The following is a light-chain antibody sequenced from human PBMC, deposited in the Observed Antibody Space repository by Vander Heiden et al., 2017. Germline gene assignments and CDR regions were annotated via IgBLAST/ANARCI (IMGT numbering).Light chain of an antibody. J-gene: IGKJ4*01. CDR3: QQYDSYPLT. CDR2: AAS. Sequence: AIRITQSPSSLSASTGDRVTITCRASQGIGSYLAWYQQKPGKAPKLLIYAASTLQSGVPSRFSGSGSGTDFTLTISCLQSEDFATYYCQQYDSYPLTFGGGTKVEIK. V-gene: IGKV1-8*01. CDR1: QGIGSY.